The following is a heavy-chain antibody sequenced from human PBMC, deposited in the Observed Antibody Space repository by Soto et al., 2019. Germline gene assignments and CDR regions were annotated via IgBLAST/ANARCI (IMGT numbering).Heavy chain of an antibody. J-gene: IGHJ5*02. CDR3: ARELGMERFDP. Sequence: SETLSLTCAVYGGSFSGYYWSWIRQPPGKGLEWIGEINHSGSTNYNPSLKSRVTISVDTSKNQFSLQLNSVTPEDTAVYYCARELGMERFDPWGQGTLVTVPS. D-gene: IGHD3-10*01. CDR2: INHSGST. V-gene: IGHV4-34*01. CDR1: GGSFSGYY.